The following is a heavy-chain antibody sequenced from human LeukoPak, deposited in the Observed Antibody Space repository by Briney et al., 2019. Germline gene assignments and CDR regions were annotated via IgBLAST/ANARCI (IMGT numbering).Heavy chain of an antibody. V-gene: IGHV4-59*01. CDR3: ARGVVIAPQTVDY. CDR2: IYYSGSN. Sequence: SEPLSLTCTVCGDSISGFYWIWLRQPPGKGLEGLGYIYYSGSNNYNPSLKSRVTISVDTSKNQFSLKLSSVTAADTAVYYCARGVVIAPQTVDYWGQGTLVTVSS. CDR1: GDSISGFY. D-gene: IGHD2-21*01. J-gene: IGHJ4*02.